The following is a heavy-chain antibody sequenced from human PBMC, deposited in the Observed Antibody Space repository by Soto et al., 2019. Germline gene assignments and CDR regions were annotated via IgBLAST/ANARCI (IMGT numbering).Heavy chain of an antibody. CDR3: ARDHYSSGWYVY. J-gene: IGHJ4*02. Sequence: ASVKVSCKASGYTFTGYYMHWVRQAPGQGLEWMGWINPNSGGTNYAQKFQGRVTMTRDTSISTAYMELSRLRSDDTAVYDCARDHYSSGWYVYWGQGTLVTVSS. D-gene: IGHD6-19*01. CDR2: INPNSGGT. CDR1: GYTFTGYY. V-gene: IGHV1-2*02.